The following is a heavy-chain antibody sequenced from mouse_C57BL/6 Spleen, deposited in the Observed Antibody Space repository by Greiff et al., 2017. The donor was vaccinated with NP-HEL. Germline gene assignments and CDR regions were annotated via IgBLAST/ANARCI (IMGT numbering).Heavy chain of an antibody. J-gene: IGHJ1*03. CDR1: GYTFTSYW. V-gene: IGHV1-69*01. CDR2: IDPSDSYT. CDR3: ARERNQKAVEV. Sequence: QVQLQQPGAELVMPGASVKLSCKASGYTFTSYWMHWVKQRPGQGLEWIGEIDPSDSYTNYNQKFKGKSTLTVDKSSSTAYMQLSSLTSEDSAVYYCARERNQKAVEVWGTGTTVTVSS.